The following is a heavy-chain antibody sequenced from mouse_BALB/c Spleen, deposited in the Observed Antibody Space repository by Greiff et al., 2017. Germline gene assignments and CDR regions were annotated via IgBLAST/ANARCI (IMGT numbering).Heavy chain of an antibody. CDR3: ARNYDYYYAMDY. CDR1: GFSLTSYG. Sequence: VKLVESGPGLVQPSQSLSITCTVSGFSLTSYGVHWVRQSPGKGLEWLGVIWSGGSTDYNAAFISRLSISKDNSKSQVFFKMNSLQANDTAIYYCARNYDYYYAMDYWGQGTSVTVSS. CDR2: IWSGGST. V-gene: IGHV2-2*02. J-gene: IGHJ4*01. D-gene: IGHD2-4*01.